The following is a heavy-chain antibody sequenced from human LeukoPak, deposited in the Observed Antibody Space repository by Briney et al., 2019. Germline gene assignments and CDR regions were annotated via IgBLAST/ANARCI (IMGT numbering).Heavy chain of an antibody. CDR3: AKDRLIYGYNLYFDY. D-gene: IGHD5-24*01. Sequence: GGSLRLPCAASGFTFSSYAMSWVRQAPGKGLEWVSAISGSGGSTYYADSVKGRFTISRDNSKNTLYLQMNNLRAEDTAVYYCAKDRLIYGYNLYFDYWGQGTLVTVSS. CDR2: ISGSGGST. CDR1: GFTFSSYA. V-gene: IGHV3-23*01. J-gene: IGHJ4*02.